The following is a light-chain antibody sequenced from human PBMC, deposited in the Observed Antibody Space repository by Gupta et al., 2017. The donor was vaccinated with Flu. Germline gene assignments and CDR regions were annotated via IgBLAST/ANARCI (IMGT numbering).Light chain of an antibody. CDR3: QQSDTTPRG. CDR1: QSVNFY. Sequence: PTSLSASVGDRVTITCRASQSVNFYLNWYQQRPGKAPELLIYATSTLRSGVPPRFSGSGSATNFTLTISRLQREDFATYYCQQSDTTPRGFGQGTKMDIK. J-gene: IGKJ2*03. CDR2: ATS. V-gene: IGKV1-39*01.